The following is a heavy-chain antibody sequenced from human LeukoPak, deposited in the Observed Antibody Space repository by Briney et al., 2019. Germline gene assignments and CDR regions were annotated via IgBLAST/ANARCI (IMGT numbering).Heavy chain of an antibody. CDR3: AGYHAYGVTTPPLGY. D-gene: IGHD4-17*01. Sequence: PSETLSLTCTVSAYSISSGYYWGWIRQPPGKGLEWIGSIYHGGGTYYNPSLKSRVTISLDSSRNQLSLKLSSVTAADTAVYFCAGYHAYGVTTPPLGYWGQGTLVTVSS. J-gene: IGHJ4*02. V-gene: IGHV4-38-2*02. CDR2: IYHGGGT. CDR1: AYSISSGYY.